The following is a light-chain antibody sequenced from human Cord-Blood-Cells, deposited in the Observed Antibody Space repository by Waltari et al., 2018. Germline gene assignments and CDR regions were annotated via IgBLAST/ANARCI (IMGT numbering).Light chain of an antibody. CDR1: QSVSSY. CDR3: QQRSNWPPVT. Sequence: EIVLPQSPATPALSPGERAPLSCRASQSVSSYLYWYQQTPGQAPRLLSYDASNSATCIAARFSGRGSGTDVTLTFRSLEPEDFAVYYCQQRSNWPPVTFGGGTKVEMK. V-gene: IGKV3-11*01. CDR2: DAS. J-gene: IGKJ4*01.